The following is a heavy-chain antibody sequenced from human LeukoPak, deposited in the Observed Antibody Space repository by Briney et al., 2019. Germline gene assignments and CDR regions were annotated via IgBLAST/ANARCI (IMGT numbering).Heavy chain of an antibody. Sequence: SETLSLTCTVSGGSISSYYWSRIRQPPGKGLEWIGYIYTSGSTNYNPSLKSRVTISVDTSKNQFSLKLSSVTAADTAVYYCARHRGYSSSWYHYYYYYMDVWGKGTTVTVSS. CDR3: ARHRGYSSSWYHYYYYYMDV. V-gene: IGHV4-4*09. CDR1: GGSISSYY. D-gene: IGHD6-13*01. J-gene: IGHJ6*03. CDR2: IYTSGST.